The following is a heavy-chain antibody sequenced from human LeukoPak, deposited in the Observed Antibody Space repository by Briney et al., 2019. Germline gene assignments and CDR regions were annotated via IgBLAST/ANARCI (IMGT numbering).Heavy chain of an antibody. D-gene: IGHD3-10*01. CDR3: AKEGVVRGVKALGY. CDR1: GFTFSSYA. CDR2: ISGSGGST. Sequence: GASLRLSCAASGFTFSSYAMSWVRQAPGKGLEWVSVISGSGGSTYYADSVKGRFTISRDNSKNTLYLQMNSLRAEDTAVYYCAKEGVVRGVKALGYWGQGTLVTVSS. V-gene: IGHV3-23*01. J-gene: IGHJ4*02.